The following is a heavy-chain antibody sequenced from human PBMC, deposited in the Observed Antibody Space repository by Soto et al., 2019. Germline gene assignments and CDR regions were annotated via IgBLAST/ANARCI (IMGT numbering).Heavy chain of an antibody. V-gene: IGHV4-34*01. J-gene: IGHJ6*02. CDR1: GGSFRGYF. Sequence: SETLSLTCAVSGGSFRGYFWSWIRQSPDKGLEWIGEINDSGSTYYNPSFKSRLTISVDTSKNKFSLWLTSVTAADTAVYYCTRHAVVPKLQYGMDAWGQGTTVTVSS. CDR2: INDSGST. D-gene: IGHD2-2*01. CDR3: TRHAVVPKLQYGMDA.